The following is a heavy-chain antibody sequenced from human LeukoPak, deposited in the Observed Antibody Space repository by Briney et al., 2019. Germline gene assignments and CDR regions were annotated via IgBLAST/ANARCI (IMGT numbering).Heavy chain of an antibody. Sequence: PGRALRLSCAASGFSFSSYAMHWVRQAPGKGLEWVAVISYDGSNKYYAGSLKGRFTISRDNSKNTLYLQMNSLRAEDTAVYYCARMRGGRFGDCDYWGQGTLVTVSS. J-gene: IGHJ4*02. D-gene: IGHD3-10*01. V-gene: IGHV3-30-3*01. CDR2: ISYDGSNK. CDR3: ARMRGGRFGDCDY. CDR1: GFSFSSYA.